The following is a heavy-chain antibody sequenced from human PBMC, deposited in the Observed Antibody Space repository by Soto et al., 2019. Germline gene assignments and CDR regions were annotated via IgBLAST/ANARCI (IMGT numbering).Heavy chain of an antibody. Sequence: GASVKLSCKASGYTFTSYGISWVRQAPGQGLEWMGWISAYNGNTNYAQKLQGRVTMTTDTSTSTAYMELRSLRSDDTAVYYCARDASYSSYFYYYYYGMDVWGQGTTVTVSS. CDR2: ISAYNGNT. CDR1: GYTFTSYG. J-gene: IGHJ6*02. CDR3: ARDASYSSYFYYYYYGMDV. D-gene: IGHD6-6*01. V-gene: IGHV1-18*01.